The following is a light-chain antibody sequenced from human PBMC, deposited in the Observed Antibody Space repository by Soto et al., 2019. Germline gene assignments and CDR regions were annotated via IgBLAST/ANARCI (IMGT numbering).Light chain of an antibody. Sequence: QSVLAQPASVSGSPGQSITISCTGTSSGVGGYNYVSWYQQHPGKAPKLMIYEVSDRPSGVSNRFSGSKSGNTASLTISGLQAEDEADYYCSSYTITSTYVFGTGTKVTVL. CDR2: EVS. CDR1: SSGVGGYNY. J-gene: IGLJ1*01. V-gene: IGLV2-14*01. CDR3: SSYTITSTYV.